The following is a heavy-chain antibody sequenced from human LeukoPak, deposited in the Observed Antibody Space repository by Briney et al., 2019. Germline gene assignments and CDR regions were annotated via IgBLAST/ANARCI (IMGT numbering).Heavy chain of an antibody. CDR3: ARRTTGYDSSGYYGYYYYYYMDV. CDR2: INHSGST. V-gene: IGHV4-34*01. D-gene: IGHD3-22*01. CDR1: GFTFSSYS. J-gene: IGHJ6*03. Sequence: GSLRLSCAASGFTFSSYSMNWVRQAPGKGLEWIGEINHSGSTNYNPSLKSRVTISVDTSKNQFSLKLSSVTAADTAVYYCARRTTGYDSSGYYGYYYYYYMDVWGKGTTVTISS.